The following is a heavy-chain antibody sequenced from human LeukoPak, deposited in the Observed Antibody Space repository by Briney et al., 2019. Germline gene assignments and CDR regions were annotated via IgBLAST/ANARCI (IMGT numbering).Heavy chain of an antibody. CDR1: GFIFNDYF. D-gene: IGHD3-22*01. Sequence: TGGSLRLSCAASGFIFNDYFMGWIRQTPGKGLEWVSYITNNGRKTYYADSMKGRFTISRDNAKNSLYLQMNSLRAEDTALYYCARAGMDSRGYYQGFDYWGQGTLVTVSS. CDR2: ITNNGRKT. V-gene: IGHV3-11*04. J-gene: IGHJ4*02. CDR3: ARAGMDSRGYYQGFDY.